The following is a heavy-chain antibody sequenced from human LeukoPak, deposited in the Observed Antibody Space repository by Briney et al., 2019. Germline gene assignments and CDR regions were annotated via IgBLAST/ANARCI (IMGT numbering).Heavy chain of an antibody. V-gene: IGHV3-7*01. Sequence: GSLRLSCVGSGFTFSSLWMSWVRQIPGKGLEWVANVKQDGSEVYYVDSVKGRFTISRDNAKNSLYLQMNSLRVEDTAVYYCACRPSDIRYYGVFDFWGQGSLVTVSS. CDR1: GFTFSSLW. CDR2: VKQDGSEV. CDR3: ACRPSDIRYYGVFDF. J-gene: IGHJ4*02. D-gene: IGHD3-10*01.